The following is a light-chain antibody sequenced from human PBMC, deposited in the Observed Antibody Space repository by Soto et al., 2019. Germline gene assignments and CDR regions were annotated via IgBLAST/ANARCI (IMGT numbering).Light chain of an antibody. CDR1: SSNIGAGYD. CDR2: GNS. Sequence: QSVLTQPPSVSGAPGQRVTISCTGSSSNIGAGYDVHWYQQLPGTAPKLLIYGNSNRPSGVPDRFSGSKSGTSASLAITGLQAGDEADYYCQSYDRSLSGRGGVFGGGTKLTVL. V-gene: IGLV1-40*01. CDR3: QSYDRSLSGRGGV. J-gene: IGLJ2*01.